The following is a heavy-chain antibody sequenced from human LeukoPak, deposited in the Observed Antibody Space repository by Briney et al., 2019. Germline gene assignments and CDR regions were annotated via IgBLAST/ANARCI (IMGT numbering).Heavy chain of an antibody. CDR3: ARELFSSGSCPDG. J-gene: IGHJ4*02. CDR2: IWSDGSNK. V-gene: IGHV3-33*01. D-gene: IGHD3-10*01. Sequence: GGSLRLSCSASGFTFSYYAIHWVRQAPGKGLEWVALIWSDGSNKYYADSVKGRITISRDNSKDTVYLQMNSLRAEDTAVYYCARELFSSGSCPDGWGQGTLVTVSS. CDR1: GFTFSYYA.